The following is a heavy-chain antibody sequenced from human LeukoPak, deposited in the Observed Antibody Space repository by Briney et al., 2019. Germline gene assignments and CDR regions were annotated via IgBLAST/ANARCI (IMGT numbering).Heavy chain of an antibody. CDR2: IYPGDSDA. CDR1: GYRFTNYW. J-gene: IGHJ4*02. D-gene: IGHD3-10*01. V-gene: IGHV5-51*01. CDR3: ARRYGSGSYSDY. Sequence: GESLKISGKGSGYRFTNYWIGWVRQMPGKGLGWLGIIYPGDSDARYSPSFQGQVTISADRSISTAYLQWSSLKASDTAMYYCARRYGSGSYSDYWGQGTLVTVSS.